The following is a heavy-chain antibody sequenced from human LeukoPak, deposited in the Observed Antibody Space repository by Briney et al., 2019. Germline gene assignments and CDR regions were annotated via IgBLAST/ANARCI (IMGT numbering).Heavy chain of an antibody. CDR3: ARGEPSYDFVGGSYRFTLDD. CDR2: IYYSGVT. V-gene: IGHV4-59*01. CDR1: GGSFNDYY. D-gene: IGHD3-16*02. J-gene: IGHJ4*02. Sequence: SETLSLTCTVSGGSFNDYYWIWIRQPPGKALEYIGFIYYSGVTNYSPSLQSRVTISLDTSKNQFFLNLSSVTPADSAVYYCARGEPSYDFVGGSYRFTLDDWGEGSLVTVSS.